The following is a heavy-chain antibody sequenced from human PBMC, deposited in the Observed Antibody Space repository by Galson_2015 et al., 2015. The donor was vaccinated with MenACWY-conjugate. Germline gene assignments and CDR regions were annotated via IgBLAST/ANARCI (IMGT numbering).Heavy chain of an antibody. J-gene: IGHJ4*02. V-gene: IGHV5-10-1*01. CDR2: IDPGDSRT. D-gene: IGHD5-18*01. Sequence: QSGAEVKKPGESLRISCKGSGYSFTSYWISWVRQMPGKGLEWMGRIDPGDSRTNYSPSFQGHVTISADKSISTAYLQWSSLKVSDYSMYYWSRREYSYGYDYWGQGTLVTVSS. CDR1: GYSFTSYW. CDR3: SRREYSYGYDY.